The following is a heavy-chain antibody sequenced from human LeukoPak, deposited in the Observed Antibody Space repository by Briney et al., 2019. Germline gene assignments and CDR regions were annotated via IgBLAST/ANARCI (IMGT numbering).Heavy chain of an antibody. V-gene: IGHV3-72*01. CDR2: TRNKANSYTT. CDR1: GFTFSDHY. D-gene: IGHD6-13*01. J-gene: IGHJ4*02. Sequence: GGSLRLPCAASGFTFSDHYMDWVRQAPGKGLEWVGRTRNKANSYTTEYAASVKGRFTISRDDSKNSLYLQMNSLKTEDTAVYYCVRGAAGSFDYWGQGTLVTVSS. CDR3: VRGAAGSFDY.